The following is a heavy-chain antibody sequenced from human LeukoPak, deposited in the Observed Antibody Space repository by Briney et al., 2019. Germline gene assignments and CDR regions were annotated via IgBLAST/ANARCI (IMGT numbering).Heavy chain of an antibody. CDR3: AKESNPNYGDYVG. D-gene: IGHD4-17*01. CDR2: ITNSGGRT. J-gene: IGHJ4*02. V-gene: IGHV3-23*01. Sequence: GGSLRLPCAASGFTFSSCGMSWVRQAPGKGLEWVSGITNSGGRTNYADSVKGRFTISRDNSKNTLYLQMNSLRAEDTAVYYCAKESNPNYGDYVGWGQGTLVTVSS. CDR1: GFTFSSCG.